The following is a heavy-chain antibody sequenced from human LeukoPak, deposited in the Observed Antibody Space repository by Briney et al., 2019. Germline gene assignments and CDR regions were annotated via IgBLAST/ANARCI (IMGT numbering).Heavy chain of an antibody. Sequence: GGSLRLSCAASGFTFSSYGMHWVRQAPGKGLEWVAAISYDGSNRFYADSVKGRFTISRDNSKNTLYVQMNSLRAEDTAVYYCAKEVGYSSSPTGIDYWGQGTLVTVSS. CDR1: GFTFSSYG. CDR2: ISYDGSNR. J-gene: IGHJ4*02. D-gene: IGHD6-6*01. V-gene: IGHV3-30*18. CDR3: AKEVGYSSSPTGIDY.